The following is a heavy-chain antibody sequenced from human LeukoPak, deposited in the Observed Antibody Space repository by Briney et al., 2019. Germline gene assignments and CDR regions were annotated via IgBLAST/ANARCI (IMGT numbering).Heavy chain of an antibody. J-gene: IGHJ2*01. CDR2: INTDGSSP. CDR3: ARDYFSRAALLGYFDL. V-gene: IGHV3-74*01. CDR1: GFTFSAYW. Sequence: GGSLRLSCAASGFTFSAYWTHWVRQAPGKGLVWVSRINTDGSSPTYAASVKGRFTISRDNAKNTLYLQMNSLTAEDTAVYYCARDYFSRAALLGYFDLWGRGTLVTVSS. D-gene: IGHD2-15*01.